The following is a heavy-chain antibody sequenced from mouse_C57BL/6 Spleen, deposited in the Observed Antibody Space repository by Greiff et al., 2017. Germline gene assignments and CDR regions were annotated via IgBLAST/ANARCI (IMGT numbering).Heavy chain of an antibody. CDR2: IYPGDGDT. D-gene: IGHD2-4*01. CDR3: ARGELRYDYVFDY. V-gene: IGHV1-82*01. Sequence: QVQLQQSGPELVKPGASVKISCKASGYAFSSSWMNWVKQRPGKGLEWIGRIYPGDGDTNYNGKFKGKATLTADKSSSTAYMQLSSLTSEDSAVYFCARGELRYDYVFDYWGQGTTLTVSS. J-gene: IGHJ2*01. CDR1: GYAFSSSW.